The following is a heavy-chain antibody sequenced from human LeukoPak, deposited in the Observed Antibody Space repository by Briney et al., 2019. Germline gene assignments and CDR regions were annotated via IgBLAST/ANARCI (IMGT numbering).Heavy chain of an antibody. CDR2: IWCDGSNK. Sequence: GGSLRLSCAASGFIFSNYGMNWVRQAPGKGLEWVAIIWCDGSNKYYADSVKGRFTISRDNSKNTLYLQMNSLRAEDTALYYCVRTGGYCSSTSYYQARFDPWGQGTLVTVSS. J-gene: IGHJ5*02. CDR1: GFIFSNYG. V-gene: IGHV3-33*01. CDR3: VRTGGYCSSTSYYQARFDP. D-gene: IGHD2-2*01.